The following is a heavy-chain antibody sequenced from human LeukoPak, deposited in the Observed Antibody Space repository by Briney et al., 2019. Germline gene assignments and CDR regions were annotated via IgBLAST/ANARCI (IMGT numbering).Heavy chain of an antibody. CDR3: ARQTGGRYCSSTSCYDDYYYYYMDV. Sequence: ASVKVSCKASGYTFTSYDINWVRQATGQGLEWMGWMNPNSGNTGYAQKFQGRVTMTRNTSISAAYMELRSLRSDDTAVYYCARQTGGRYCSSTSCYDDYYYYYMDVWGKGTTVTISS. CDR2: MNPNSGNT. CDR1: GYTFTSYD. V-gene: IGHV1-8*01. D-gene: IGHD2-2*01. J-gene: IGHJ6*03.